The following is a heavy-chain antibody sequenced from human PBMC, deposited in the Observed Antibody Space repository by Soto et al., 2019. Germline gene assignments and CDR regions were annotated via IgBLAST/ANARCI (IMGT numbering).Heavy chain of an antibody. D-gene: IGHD2-2*01. V-gene: IGHV4-31*03. CDR3: ARSSTSANYFDY. J-gene: IGHJ4*02. CDR1: GGSISSGGYY. Sequence: QVQLQESGPGLVKPSQTLSLTCTVSGGSISSGGYYWSWIRQHPGKGLEWIGYIYYSGSTYYNPCLKSRVTISVDTSKNQFSLKLSSVNAADTAVYYCARSSTSANYFDYWGQGTLVTVSS. CDR2: IYYSGST.